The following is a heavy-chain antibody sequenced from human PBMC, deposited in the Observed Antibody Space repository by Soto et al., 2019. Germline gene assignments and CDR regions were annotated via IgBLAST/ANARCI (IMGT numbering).Heavy chain of an antibody. CDR1: GYTYIEYY. CDR2: ISPKSGGT. J-gene: IGHJ4*02. V-gene: IGHV1-2*02. CDR3: ARPPGYISDWYYFDL. D-gene: IGHD6-19*01. Sequence: VSVTDSCNASGYTYIEYYMHWVRQSPRQGFEWMGRISPKSGGTNYAQNFQGRVTMTWDTSLNTAYMELSSLISEDTAVYYCARPPGYISDWYYFDLWGQGTLVTVSS.